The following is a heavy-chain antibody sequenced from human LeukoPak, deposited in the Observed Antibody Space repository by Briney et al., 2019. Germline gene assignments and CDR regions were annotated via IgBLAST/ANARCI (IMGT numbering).Heavy chain of an antibody. J-gene: IGHJ6*03. CDR3: ARGSMVRGVLNYYYYYYMDV. V-gene: IGHV4-34*01. CDR1: GGSFSGYY. D-gene: IGHD3-10*01. Sequence: PSETLSLTCAVYGGSFSGYYWSWIRQPPGKGLEWIGEINHSGSTNYNPSLKSRVTISVDTSKNQFSLKLSSVTAADTAVYYCARGSMVRGVLNYYYYYYMDVWGKGTTVTVSS. CDR2: INHSGST.